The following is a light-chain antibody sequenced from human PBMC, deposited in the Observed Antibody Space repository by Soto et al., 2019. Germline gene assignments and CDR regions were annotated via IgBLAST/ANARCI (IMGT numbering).Light chain of an antibody. CDR1: QSISNW. CDR3: QQYNSYSPE. CDR2: DAS. Sequence: DIQMTQSPSTLSASVGDRVTITCRASQSISNWLAWYQQKPGKAPKVLIYDASSLEGGVPSRFSGSGSGTEFTLTISSLQPDDFATYYCQQYNSYSPEFGQGTKVEIK. J-gene: IGKJ1*01. V-gene: IGKV1-5*01.